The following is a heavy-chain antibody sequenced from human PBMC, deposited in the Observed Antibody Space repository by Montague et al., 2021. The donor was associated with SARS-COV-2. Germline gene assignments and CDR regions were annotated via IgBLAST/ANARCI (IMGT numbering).Heavy chain of an antibody. V-gene: IGHV4-39*02. J-gene: IGHJ3*01. D-gene: IGHD3-22*01. CDR2: IYYTGNT. CDR3: ARLKRYFDSSGSPSAFDF. Sequence: SETLSLTCTVSGGSITNNIYYWSWIRQPPGKGLGWIGSIYYTGNTYYTPSLKSRVTISVVTSKNHFTLKLSSVTAAETAVYYWARLKRYFDSSGSPSAFDFWGQGTKVTVSS. CDR1: GGSITNNIYY.